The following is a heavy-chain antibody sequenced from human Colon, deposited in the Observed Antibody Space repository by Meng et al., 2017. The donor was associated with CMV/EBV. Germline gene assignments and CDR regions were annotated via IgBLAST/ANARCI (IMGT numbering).Heavy chain of an antibody. Sequence: SVKVSCKASGYTFTGYYIHWVRQAPGQGLEWLGIMHYSSGNTAHTQKLQGRISMTRDTSTSTVYIELTSLRSDDTALYYCPGDTDIWGQGTLVTVSS. CDR3: PGDTDI. J-gene: IGHJ4*02. CDR1: GYTFTGYY. V-gene: IGHV1-46*01. CDR2: MHYSSGNT. D-gene: IGHD4-11*01.